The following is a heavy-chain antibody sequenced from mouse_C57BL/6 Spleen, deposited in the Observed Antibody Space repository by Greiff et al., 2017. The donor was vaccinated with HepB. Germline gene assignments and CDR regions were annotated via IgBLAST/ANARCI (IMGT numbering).Heavy chain of an antibody. J-gene: IGHJ2*01. D-gene: IGHD2-1*01. Sequence: QVQLQQSGAELVRPGASVTLSCKASGYTFTDYEMHWVKQTPVHGLEWIGAIDPETGGTAYNQKFTGKAILTADKSSSTAYMELRSLTSEDSAVYYCTREGELPYFDYWGQGTTLTVAS. CDR1: GYTFTDYE. V-gene: IGHV1-15*01. CDR2: IDPETGGT. CDR3: TREGELPYFDY.